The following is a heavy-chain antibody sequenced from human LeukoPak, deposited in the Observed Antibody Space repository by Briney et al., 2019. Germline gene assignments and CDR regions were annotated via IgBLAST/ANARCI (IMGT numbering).Heavy chain of an antibody. CDR1: GGSISTTTNS. D-gene: IGHD1-26*01. Sequence: SETLSLTCNVSGGSISTTTNSWGWAWIRQRPTKGLEWIGSIYYGGSPYYTSSLKSRVTISVDTSKNQFSLKLASLTAADTAVYYCARRPIVGSTGFYFDPWGPGTLVTVSS. V-gene: IGHV4-39*01. J-gene: IGHJ5*02. CDR3: ARRPIVGSTGFYFDP. CDR2: IYYGGSP.